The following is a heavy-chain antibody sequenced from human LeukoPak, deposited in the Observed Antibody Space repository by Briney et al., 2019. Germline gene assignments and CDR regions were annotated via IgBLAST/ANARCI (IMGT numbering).Heavy chain of an antibody. Sequence: ASVKVSCKASGYTFSSYGFTWVRQATGQGLEWMGWMNPNSGNTGYAQKFQGRVTITRNTSISTAYMELSSLRSEDTAVYYCARSKGYYDFWSGQEYYFDYWGQGTLVTVSS. V-gene: IGHV1-8*03. J-gene: IGHJ4*02. CDR3: ARSKGYYDFWSGQEYYFDY. CDR1: GYTFSSYG. CDR2: MNPNSGNT. D-gene: IGHD3-3*01.